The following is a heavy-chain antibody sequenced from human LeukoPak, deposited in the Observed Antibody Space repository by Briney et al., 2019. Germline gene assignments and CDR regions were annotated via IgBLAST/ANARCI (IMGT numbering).Heavy chain of an antibody. Sequence: GESLKISCKGSGYSFTNDWIGWVRQMPGKGLEWMGIIYPGDSDTRYSPSFQGQITISADKPISTAYLQWSSLKASDSAMYYCARFGDYAQFDYWGQGTLVTVSS. CDR1: GYSFTNDW. J-gene: IGHJ4*02. CDR3: ARFGDYAQFDY. D-gene: IGHD4-17*01. CDR2: IYPGDSDT. V-gene: IGHV5-51*04.